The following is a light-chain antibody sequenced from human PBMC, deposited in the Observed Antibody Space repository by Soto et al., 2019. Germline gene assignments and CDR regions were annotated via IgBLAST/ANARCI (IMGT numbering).Light chain of an antibody. J-gene: IGLJ1*01. Sequence: QSVLTQPPSVSGAPGQRVSISCTGSTSNIGAPYDVHWYQHLPGAAPKLLIYGDNNRPSGVPDRFSGSKSGTSASLAITSLQAEDEADYYCSSYKSSSTLFGNGTKLTV. CDR1: TSNIGAPYD. V-gene: IGLV1-40*01. CDR3: SSYKSSSTL. CDR2: GDN.